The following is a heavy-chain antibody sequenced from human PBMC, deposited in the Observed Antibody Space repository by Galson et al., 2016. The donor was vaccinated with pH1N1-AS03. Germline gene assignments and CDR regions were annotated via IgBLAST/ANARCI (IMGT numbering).Heavy chain of an antibody. V-gene: IGHV4-61*03. D-gene: IGHD3-9*01. Sequence: SETLSLTCTVSGGSVGSRDYYWSWIRQPPGKGLEWLGYIYYTGSTNYNPSLKSRVAMSIDTIKNHFSLNLSSVTAADTAIYYCARVKDVMTGYYHFYYWGQGTQVTVSS. J-gene: IGHJ4*02. CDR1: GGSVGSRDYY. CDR3: ARVKDVMTGYYHFYY. CDR2: IYYTGST.